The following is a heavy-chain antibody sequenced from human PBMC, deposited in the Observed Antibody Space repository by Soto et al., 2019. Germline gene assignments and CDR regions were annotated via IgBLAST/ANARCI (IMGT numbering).Heavy chain of an antibody. CDR3: ARESREYSGYDYGGEYYFDY. Sequence: GGSLRLSCAASGFTFSSYSMNWVRQAPGKGLEWVSSISSSSSYIYYADSVKGRFTISRDNAKNSLYLQMNSLRAEDTAVYYCARESREYSGYDYGGEYYFDYWGQGTLVTVSS. D-gene: IGHD5-12*01. CDR1: GFTFSSYS. V-gene: IGHV3-21*01. CDR2: ISSSSSYI. J-gene: IGHJ4*02.